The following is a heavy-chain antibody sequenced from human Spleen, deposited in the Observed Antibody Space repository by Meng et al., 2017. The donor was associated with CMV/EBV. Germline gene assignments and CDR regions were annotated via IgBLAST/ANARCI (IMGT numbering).Heavy chain of an antibody. Sequence: SGYTFASYGIHWVRQAPGQGLEWMGWISINNGNTKSAQKLQDRVTMTSDTSTNTAYMELRSLRSDDTAVYFCARGLIGGIVGCLDIWGQGTMVTVSS. CDR1: GYTFASYG. CDR3: ARGLIGGIVGCLDI. CDR2: ISINNGNT. D-gene: IGHD1-26*01. J-gene: IGHJ3*02. V-gene: IGHV1-18*01.